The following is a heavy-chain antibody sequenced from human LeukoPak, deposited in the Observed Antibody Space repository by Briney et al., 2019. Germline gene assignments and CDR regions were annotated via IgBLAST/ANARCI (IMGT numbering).Heavy chain of an antibody. CDR2: INPNSGGT. CDR1: GYTFTGYY. J-gene: IGHJ4*02. D-gene: IGHD3-10*01. CDR3: ASLMVRGVILFDY. Sequence: ASVKISCKASGYTFTGYYMHWVRQAPGQGLEWMGWINPNSGGTNYAQKFQGRVTMTRDTSISTAYMELSRLRSDDTAVYYCASLMVRGVILFDYWGQGTLVTVSS. V-gene: IGHV1-2*02.